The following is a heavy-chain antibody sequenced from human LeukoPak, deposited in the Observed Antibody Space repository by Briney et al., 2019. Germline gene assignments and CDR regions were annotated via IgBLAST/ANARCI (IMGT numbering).Heavy chain of an antibody. D-gene: IGHD2-21*02. J-gene: IGHJ5*02. CDR1: GGSISSYY. V-gene: IGHV4-59*01. CDR3: ARGALYCGGDCLNWFDP. CDR2: IYYSGST. Sequence: PSETLSLTCTVSGGSISSYYWSWIRQPPGKGLEWIGYIYYSGSTNYNPSLKSRVTISVDTSKNQFSLKRSSVTAADTAVYYCARGALYCGGDCLNWFDPWGQGTLVTVSS.